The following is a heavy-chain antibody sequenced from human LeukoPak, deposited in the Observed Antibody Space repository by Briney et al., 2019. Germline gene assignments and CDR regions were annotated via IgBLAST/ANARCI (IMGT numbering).Heavy chain of an antibody. V-gene: IGHV1-18*04. CDR1: GYTFTGYY. Sequence: ASVKVSCKASGYTFTGYYMHWVRQAPGQGLEWMGWISAYTGDTNYAQKLQGRITMTTDTSTSTAYMELRSLRSDDTAVYYCARDLNTVTSRPDYWGQGTLVTVSS. D-gene: IGHD4-17*01. CDR3: ARDLNTVTSRPDY. J-gene: IGHJ4*02. CDR2: ISAYTGDT.